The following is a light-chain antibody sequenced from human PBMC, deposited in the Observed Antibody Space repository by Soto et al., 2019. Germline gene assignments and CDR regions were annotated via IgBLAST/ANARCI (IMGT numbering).Light chain of an antibody. CDR1: SSDVGGYRY. J-gene: IGLJ1*01. V-gene: IGLV2-8*01. CDR3: SSYAGSNIYV. CDR2: EVS. Sequence: QSALTQPPSASGSPGQPVTISCTGTSSDVGGYRYVSWYQQHPGKAPKLMIYEVSKRPSGVPDRFSGSKSGNTASLTVSGLQAEDEADYYCSSYAGSNIYVFGTGTKLTVL.